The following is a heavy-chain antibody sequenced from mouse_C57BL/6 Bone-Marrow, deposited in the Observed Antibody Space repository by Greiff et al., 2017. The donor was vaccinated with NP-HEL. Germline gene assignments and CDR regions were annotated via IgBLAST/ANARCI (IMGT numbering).Heavy chain of an antibody. V-gene: IGHV1-9*01. CDR1: GYTFTGYW. CDR2: LLPGSGST. D-gene: IGHD1-1*01. CDR3: ARRGFYYYGSSYWYFDV. Sequence: QVQLKQSGAELMKPGASVKLSCKATGYTFTGYWIEWVKQRPGHGLEWIGELLPGSGSTNYNEKFKGKATFTADTSSNPAYMQLSSLTTEDSAIYYCARRGFYYYGSSYWYFDVWGTGTTVTVAS. J-gene: IGHJ1*03.